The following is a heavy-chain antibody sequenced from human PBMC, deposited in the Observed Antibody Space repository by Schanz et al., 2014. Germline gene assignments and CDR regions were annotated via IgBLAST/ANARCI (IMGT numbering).Heavy chain of an antibody. Sequence: EVQLVESGGGVVQPGRSLRLSCAASGFAFSSFAMTWVRQAPGRGLEWVSAILGLASTTYYAESVKGRFTISRDNSKNTLYLQMDSLRAEDTAVYFCAKDLGVDCGDGCFNWYFDLWGRGPLVTVSS. J-gene: IGHJ2*01. CDR2: ILGLASTT. CDR3: AKDLGVDCGDGCFNWYFDL. CDR1: GFAFSSFA. V-gene: IGHV3-23*04. D-gene: IGHD2-21*02.